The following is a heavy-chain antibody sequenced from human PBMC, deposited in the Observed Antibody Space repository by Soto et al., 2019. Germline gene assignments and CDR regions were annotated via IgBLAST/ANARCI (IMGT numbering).Heavy chain of an antibody. CDR3: ARAVLTILAPAIAS. D-gene: IGHD3-3*01. CDR1: RYTFTDYY. V-gene: IGHV1-2*02. Sequence: ASVNVSFKASRYTFTDYYMHWVRQSPGQGLESMGWIHPNSGVTKFPQKFQGRVIMTRXGXXXXVXMXLXXXTSDXTAVYYCARAVLTILAPAIASWGQETMFTVST. J-gene: IGHJ5*02. CDR2: IHPNSGVT.